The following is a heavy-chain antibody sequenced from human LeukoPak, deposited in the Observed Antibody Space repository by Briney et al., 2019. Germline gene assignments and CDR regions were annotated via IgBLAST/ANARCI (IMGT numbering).Heavy chain of an antibody. CDR1: GFTFSSYA. V-gene: IGHV3-23*01. Sequence: PGGSLRLSCAASGFTFSSYAMSWVHQAPGKGLEWVSAISGSGGSTYYADSVKGRFTISRDNSKNTLYLQMNSLRAEDTAVYYCAKASGWYGNYGMDVWGQGTTVTVSS. D-gene: IGHD6-19*01. CDR3: AKASGWYGNYGMDV. J-gene: IGHJ6*02. CDR2: ISGSGGST.